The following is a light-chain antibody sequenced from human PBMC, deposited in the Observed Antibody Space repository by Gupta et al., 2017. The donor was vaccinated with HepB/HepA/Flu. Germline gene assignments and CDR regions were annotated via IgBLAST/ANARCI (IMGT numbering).Light chain of an antibody. J-gene: IGKJ3*01. Sequence: IQLTPSPSSLSASVGDRVTITCQASQSIRDYLNWYQQKPGQAPNLLIYSASSLQSGVHPRVSGGGCGTEITLTISGRQPEDYGAYYCQQSYRAPPFTFGPGTKVDIK. V-gene: IGKV1-39*01. CDR1: QSIRDY. CDR2: SAS. CDR3: QQSYRAPPFT.